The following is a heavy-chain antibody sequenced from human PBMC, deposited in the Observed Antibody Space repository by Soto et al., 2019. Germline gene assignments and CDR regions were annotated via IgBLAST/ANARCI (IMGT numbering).Heavy chain of an antibody. V-gene: IGHV3-33*01. D-gene: IGHD6-13*01. CDR2: IWYDGSNK. CDR1: GFTFSSYA. CDR3: ARDGSSYSFDY. J-gene: IGHJ4*02. Sequence: QVQLVESGGGVVQPGRSLRLSCAASGFTFSSYAMHWVRQAPGMGLEWVAVIWYDGSNKYYADSVKGRFTISRDNSKNTLYLQMNSLRAEDTAVYYCARDGSSYSFDYWGQGTLVTVS.